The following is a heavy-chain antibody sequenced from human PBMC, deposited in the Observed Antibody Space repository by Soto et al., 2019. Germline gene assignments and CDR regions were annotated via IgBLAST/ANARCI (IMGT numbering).Heavy chain of an antibody. V-gene: IGHV3-23*01. CDR3: ARRQVGATKGKSWFDS. Sequence: EVHLLESGGGLLQPGGSLRLSCSASGFDFSSHTMIWVRQAPGKGLEWVASIGNSGDISNYGDSVKGRFTISRDNSKNTLHLQMNSLRAEDTALYFCARRQVGATKGKSWFDSWGQGTLVTVSS. CDR1: GFDFSSHT. J-gene: IGHJ5*01. CDR2: IGNSGDIS. D-gene: IGHD1-26*01.